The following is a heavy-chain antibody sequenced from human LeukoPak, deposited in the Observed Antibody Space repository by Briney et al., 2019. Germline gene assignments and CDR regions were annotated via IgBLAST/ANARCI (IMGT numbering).Heavy chain of an antibody. CDR3: ARLNFAYDTSGYLDY. J-gene: IGHJ4*02. Sequence: PSETLSPTCTVSGASIDSANYYWGWIRQPPGKGLEWIGSIYFSGSAYYKSSLMSRVTISLDTSKNQFSLKLSSVTAAGTAVYYCARLNFAYDTSGYLDYWGQGTLLTVSS. V-gene: IGHV4-39*01. D-gene: IGHD3-22*01. CDR2: IYFSGSA. CDR1: GASIDSANYY.